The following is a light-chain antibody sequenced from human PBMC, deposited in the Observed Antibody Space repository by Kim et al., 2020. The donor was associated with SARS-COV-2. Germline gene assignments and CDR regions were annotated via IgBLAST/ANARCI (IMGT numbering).Light chain of an antibody. CDR3: QQALSFPVT. V-gene: IGKV1-12*01. J-gene: IGKJ4*01. Sequence: ASVGDRVTIPCRARQGIGRWLAWYQQKPGKVPKMLIYEASSLQSGVSSRFSGSGSGTDFTLTISSLQPEDVATYYCQQALSFPVTFGGGTKVDIK. CDR1: QGIGRW. CDR2: EAS.